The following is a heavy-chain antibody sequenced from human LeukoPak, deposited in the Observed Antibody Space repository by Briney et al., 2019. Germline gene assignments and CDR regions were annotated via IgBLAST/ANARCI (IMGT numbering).Heavy chain of an antibody. CDR1: GYAFTGYY. V-gene: IGHV1-2*02. Sequence: ASVKVSCKASGYAFTGYYMHWVRQAPGQGLEWKGWINPNSGGTNYAQKFQGRVTMTRDTSISTAYMELSRLRSDDTAVYYCARDLGDCGGDCFWGQGTLVTVSS. D-gene: IGHD2-21*02. CDR2: INPNSGGT. J-gene: IGHJ4*02. CDR3: ARDLGDCGGDCF.